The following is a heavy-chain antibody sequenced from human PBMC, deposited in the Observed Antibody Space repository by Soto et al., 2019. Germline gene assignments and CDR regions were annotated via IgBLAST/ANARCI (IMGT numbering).Heavy chain of an antibody. V-gene: IGHV1-2*04. J-gene: IGHJ6*02. CDR1: GYTFTGYY. Sequence: AASVKVSCKASGYTFTGYYMHWVRQAPGQGLEWMGWINPNSGGTNYAQKFQGWVTMTRDTSISTAYMELSRLRSDDTAVYYCARELTKRSVVVVAAFTRDNYYSYGMDVWGQGTTVTVSS. CDR3: ARELTKRSVVVVAAFTRDNYYSYGMDV. CDR2: INPNSGGT. D-gene: IGHD2-15*01.